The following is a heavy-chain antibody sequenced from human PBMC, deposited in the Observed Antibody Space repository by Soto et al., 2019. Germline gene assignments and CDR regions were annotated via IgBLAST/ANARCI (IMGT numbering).Heavy chain of an antibody. Sequence: QVQLQQWGAGLLKPSETLCLTCAVYGGSFSGYYWSWIRQPPGQGLEWIGEINHSGSTNYNPSLKSRVTLTVETSKNHSSLKLSSVTAADTAVYYCARDNRVAQPWIQLWLDRQNWFDPWGQGTLVTVSS. D-gene: IGHD5-18*01. V-gene: IGHV4-34*01. CDR2: INHSGST. CDR1: GGSFSGYY. CDR3: ARDNRVAQPWIQLWLDRQNWFDP. J-gene: IGHJ5*02.